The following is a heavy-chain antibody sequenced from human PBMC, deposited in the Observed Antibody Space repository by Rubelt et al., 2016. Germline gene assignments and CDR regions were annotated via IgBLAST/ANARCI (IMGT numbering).Heavy chain of an antibody. CDR1: GGSISSYY. D-gene: IGHD1-26*01. J-gene: IGHJ3*02. Sequence: QVQLQESGPGLVEPSETLSLTCTVPGGSISSYYWSWIRLPPGKGLEWIGYIYYRGSTNYNPSLTSRVTISVGTSKNQFSLKLTSVGAADTAVYYCASERRMEGPTSAFDIWGQGTMVTVSA. CDR3: ASERRMEGPTSAFDI. V-gene: IGHV4-59*12. CDR2: IYYRGST.